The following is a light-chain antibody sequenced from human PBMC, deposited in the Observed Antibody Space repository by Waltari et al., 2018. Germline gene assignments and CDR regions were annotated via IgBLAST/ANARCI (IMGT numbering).Light chain of an antibody. J-gene: IGKJ2*01. V-gene: IGKV4-1*01. CDR1: QSVLYSSNNNNY. CDR2: WAS. CDR3: QQYYSTPPT. Sequence: DIVMTQSPDSLAVSLGERATINCKSSQSVLYSSNNNNYLAWYQQKPGLPPKLLIYWASTRESGVPDRFSGSGSGTDFTLTISSLQAEDVAVYYCQQYYSTPPTFGQGTKLEIK.